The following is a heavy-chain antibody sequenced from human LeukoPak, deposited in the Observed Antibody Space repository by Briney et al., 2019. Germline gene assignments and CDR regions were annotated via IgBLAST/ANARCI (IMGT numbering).Heavy chain of an antibody. V-gene: IGHV4-39*01. CDR2: IYYSGST. Sequence: PSETLSLTCTVSGGSISSSSYYWGWIRQPPGKGLEWIGSIYYSGSTYYNPTLKSRVTISVDTSKNQFSLKLSSVTAAATAVYCCARQGGWGGELRGNYGGRGTRVTVS. D-gene: IGHD1-26*01. CDR3: ARQGGWGGELRGNY. J-gene: IGHJ4*02. CDR1: GGSISSSSYY.